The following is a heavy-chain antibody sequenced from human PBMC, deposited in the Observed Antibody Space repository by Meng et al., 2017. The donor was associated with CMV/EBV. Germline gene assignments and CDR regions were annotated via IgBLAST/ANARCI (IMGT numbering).Heavy chain of an antibody. CDR3: ARSIVEVVIALDY. J-gene: IGHJ4*02. Sequence: GESLKISCAASGFTFSSYSMNWVRQAPGKGLEWVSSISSSSSYIYYADSVKGRFTISGDNAKNSLYLQMNSLRAEDTAVYYCARSIVEVVIALDYWGQGTLVTVSS. CDR1: GFTFSSYS. CDR2: ISSSSSYI. D-gene: IGHD2-21*01. V-gene: IGHV3-21*01.